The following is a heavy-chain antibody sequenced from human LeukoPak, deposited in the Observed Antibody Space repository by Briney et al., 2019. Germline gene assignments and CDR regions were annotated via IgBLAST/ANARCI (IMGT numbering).Heavy chain of an antibody. J-gene: IGHJ6*02. V-gene: IGHV4-34*01. CDR2: INHSGST. D-gene: IGHD6-13*01. CDR3: ARGLMGSSWHYYYYGMDV. CDR1: GGSFSGYY. Sequence: SETLSLTCAVYGGSFSGYYWSWIRQPPGKGLEWIGEINHSGSTNYNPSLKSRVTISVDTSKNQLSLKLSSVTAADTAVYYCARGLMGSSWHYYYYGMDVWGQGTTVTVSS.